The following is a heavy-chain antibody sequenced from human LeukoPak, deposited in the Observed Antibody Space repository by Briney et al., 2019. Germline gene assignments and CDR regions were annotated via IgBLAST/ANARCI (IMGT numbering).Heavy chain of an antibody. Sequence: GASVKVSCKASGGTFSSYAISWVRQAPGQGLEWMGGIIPIGGTANYAQKFQGRVTITTVESTSTAYMELSSLISEDTAVYYCAREADGSGSYYPYYYYMDVWGKGNTVTVSS. CDR3: AREADGSGSYYPYYYYMDV. V-gene: IGHV1-69*05. CDR2: IIPIGGTA. J-gene: IGHJ6*03. CDR1: GGTFSSYA. D-gene: IGHD3-10*01.